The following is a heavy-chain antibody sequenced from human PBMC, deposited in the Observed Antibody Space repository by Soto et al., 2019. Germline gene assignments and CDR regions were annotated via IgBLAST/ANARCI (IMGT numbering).Heavy chain of an antibody. D-gene: IGHD3-22*01. CDR2: IYYAGTT. CDR3: ARLGAYYQTMDP. J-gene: IGHJ5*02. CDR1: DGSISPNY. Sequence: QVQLQESGPALVKPSETLSLTCTVSDGSISPNYWSWIRQPPGKGLEWIGYIYYAGTTTYNPSLQSLVSISVGTSKNEVSLKLTSVTAADTAVYFCARLGAYYQTMDPWGQGTLVTVSS. V-gene: IGHV4-59*08.